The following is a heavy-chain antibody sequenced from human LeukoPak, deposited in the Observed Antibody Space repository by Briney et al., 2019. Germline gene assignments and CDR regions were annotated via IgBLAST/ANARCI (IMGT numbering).Heavy chain of an antibody. V-gene: IGHV3-23*01. CDR1: GFTFSAFA. Sequence: GGSLRLSCAASGFTFSAFAITWVRQAPGKAPEWVSSLTGGGNSVFYADSVKGRFTFSRDNSKNTLYLQMNSLRVDDTAVYYCAKGAAAGKVDWFDPWGQGTLVTVSS. CDR3: AKGAAAGKVDWFDP. J-gene: IGHJ5*02. D-gene: IGHD6-13*01. CDR2: LTGGGNSV.